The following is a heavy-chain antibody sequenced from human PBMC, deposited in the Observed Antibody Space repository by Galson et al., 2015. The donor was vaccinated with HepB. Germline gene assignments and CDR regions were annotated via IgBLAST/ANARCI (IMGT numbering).Heavy chain of an antibody. CDR3: ARALGDFDY. V-gene: IGHV3-21*01. CDR2: ISSSSSYI. D-gene: IGHD3-16*01. CDR1: GGTFSSYS. Sequence: SCKASGGTFSSYSMNWVRQAPGKGLEWVSSISSSSSYIYYADSVKGRFTISRDNARNSLYLQMNSLRAEDTAVYYCARALGDFDYWGQGTLVTVSS. J-gene: IGHJ4*02.